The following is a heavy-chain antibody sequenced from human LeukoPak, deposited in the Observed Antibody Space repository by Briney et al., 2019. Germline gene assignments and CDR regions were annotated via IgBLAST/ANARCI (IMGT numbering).Heavy chain of an antibody. CDR1: GFTFSSYW. CDR2: INSDGSST. V-gene: IGHV3-74*01. D-gene: IGHD6-13*01. J-gene: IGHJ6*02. Sequence: PGGSLRLSCAASGFTFSSYWMHWVRQAPGKGLVWVSRINSDGSSTSYADSVKGRFTISRDNAKNTLYLQMNSLRAEDTAVYYCARWPSLQQLAYYYYGMDVWGQGTTVTVSS. CDR3: ARWPSLQQLAYYYYGMDV.